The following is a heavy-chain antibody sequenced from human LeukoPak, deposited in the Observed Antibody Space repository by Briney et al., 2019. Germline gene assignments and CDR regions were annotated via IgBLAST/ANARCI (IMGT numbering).Heavy chain of an antibody. CDR2: INSDGSST. CDR1: GFTFSSYW. Sequence: GGSLRLSCAASGFTFSSYWMHWVRQAPGKGLVWVSRINSDGSSTSYADSVKGRFTISRDNAKNSLYLQMNSLRAEDTAVYYCARQGIYGDYVDYFDYWGQGTLVTVSS. J-gene: IGHJ4*02. CDR3: ARQGIYGDYVDYFDY. V-gene: IGHV3-74*01. D-gene: IGHD4-17*01.